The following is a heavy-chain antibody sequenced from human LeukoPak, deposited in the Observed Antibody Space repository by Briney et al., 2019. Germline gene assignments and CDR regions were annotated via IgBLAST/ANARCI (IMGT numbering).Heavy chain of an antibody. J-gene: IGHJ4*02. CDR3: ARRGIAVAGPDY. Sequence: ASVKVSCKASGYTFTSYDINWVRQAPGQGLEWMGIINPSGGSTSYAQKFQGRVTMTRDTSTSTVYMELSSLRSEDTAVYYCARRGIAVAGPDYWGQGTLVTVSS. D-gene: IGHD6-19*01. CDR2: INPSGGST. V-gene: IGHV1-46*01. CDR1: GYTFTSYD.